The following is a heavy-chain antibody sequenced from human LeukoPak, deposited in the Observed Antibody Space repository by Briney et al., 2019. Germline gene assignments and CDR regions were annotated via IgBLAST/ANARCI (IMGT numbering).Heavy chain of an antibody. CDR3: ARGIRSSSSPLNWFDP. Sequence: SQTLSFTCTVSGGSISSGGYYWSWIRQPPGEGLEWIGYIYHSGSTYYNPSLKSRVTISVDRSKNQFSLKLSSVTAADTAVYYCARGIRSSSSPLNWFDPWGQGTLVTVSS. V-gene: IGHV4-30-2*01. J-gene: IGHJ5*02. CDR2: IYHSGST. D-gene: IGHD6-6*01. CDR1: GGSISSGGYY.